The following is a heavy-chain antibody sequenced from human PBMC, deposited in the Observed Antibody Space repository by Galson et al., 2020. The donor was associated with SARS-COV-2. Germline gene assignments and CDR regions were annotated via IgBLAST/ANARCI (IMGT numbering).Heavy chain of an antibody. D-gene: IGHD6-19*01. CDR2: VSHSGGST. CDR3: AKDGGGWYTSGWYYFDY. CDR1: GFSFSTYS. Sequence: GGSLRLSCAASGFSFSTYSMNWVRQAPGKGLEWVSSVSHSGGSTYYADSVKGRFTVSRDNSKNTVYLQLDRLRAEDTAVYYCAKDGGGWYTSGWYYFDYWGQGSLVTVSS. J-gene: IGHJ4*02. V-gene: IGHV3-23*01.